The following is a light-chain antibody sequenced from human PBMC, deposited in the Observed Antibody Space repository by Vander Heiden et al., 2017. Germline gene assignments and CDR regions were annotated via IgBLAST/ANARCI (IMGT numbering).Light chain of an antibody. CDR2: KAS. V-gene: IGKV1-5*03. J-gene: IGKJ1*01. CDR1: QSISSW. CDR3: QQYNSYSWT. Sequence: DIQMTQCPSTLSASVGDRVIITCRASQSISSWLAWYQQIPGKAPKLLIYKASSLETGVPSRFSGSGSGTEFTLTISSLQPDDFATYYCQQYNSYSWTFGQGTKVEIK.